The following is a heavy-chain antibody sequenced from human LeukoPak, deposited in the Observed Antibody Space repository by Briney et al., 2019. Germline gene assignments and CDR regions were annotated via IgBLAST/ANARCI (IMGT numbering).Heavy chain of an antibody. D-gene: IGHD3-22*01. J-gene: IGHJ4*02. CDR3: ARDERYDSSGYPFDY. CDR1: SGSISTSNYY. V-gene: IGHV4-39*07. Sequence: SETLSLTCTVSSGSISTSNYYWGWVRQPPGKALEWIGNIFYSGSTYYSPSLKSRVTISLDTSRNQFSLKLNSVTAADTAVYYCARDERYDSSGYPFDYWGQGTLVTVSS. CDR2: IFYSGST.